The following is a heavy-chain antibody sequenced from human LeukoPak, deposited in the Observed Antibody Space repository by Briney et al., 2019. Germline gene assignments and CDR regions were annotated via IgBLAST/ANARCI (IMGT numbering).Heavy chain of an antibody. V-gene: IGHV3-33*06. CDR1: GFTFSGCH. CDR3: AKDSNDNGAYNYFDF. D-gene: IGHD4-17*01. J-gene: IGHJ4*02. CDR2: VWHDGSKT. Sequence: PGRSLKLSCAASGFTFSGCHVHWVRQAPGKGLEWVALVWHDGSKTYYADSVKGRFTVSRDNSKNTLFLQMNSLRAEDTGVYYCAKDSNDNGAYNYFDFWGQGTLVTVSS.